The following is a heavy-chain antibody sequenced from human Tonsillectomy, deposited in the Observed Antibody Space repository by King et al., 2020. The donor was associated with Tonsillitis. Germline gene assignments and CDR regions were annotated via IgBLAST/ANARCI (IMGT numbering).Heavy chain of an antibody. V-gene: IGHV3-23*04. J-gene: IGHJ4*02. Sequence: VQLVESGGGLVQPGGSLRLSCAASGFTFSSYAMSWVRQAPGKGLEWVSTVSGSGDPTYYVDSVKGRFTISRDNSKNTLYLQMNSLRAEDTAVYYCVKGGFWYAWDWGQGTLVTVSS. D-gene: IGHD6-13*01. CDR2: VSGSGDPT. CDR3: VKGGFWYAWD. CDR1: GFTFSSYA.